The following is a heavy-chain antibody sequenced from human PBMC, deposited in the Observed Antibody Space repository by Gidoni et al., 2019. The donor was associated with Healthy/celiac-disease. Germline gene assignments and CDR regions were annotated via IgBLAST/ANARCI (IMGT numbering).Heavy chain of an antibody. CDR2: INPNSGGT. V-gene: IGHV1-2*04. Sequence: QVQLVQSGAEVKKPGASVKVSCKASGYTFPGYYMHWVRQAPGQGLEWMGWINPNSGGTNYAQKFQGWVTMTRDTSISTAYMELSRLRSDDTAVYYCAREWRDCSSTSCQFDYWGQGTLVTVSS. CDR1: GYTFPGYY. D-gene: IGHD2-2*01. CDR3: AREWRDCSSTSCQFDY. J-gene: IGHJ4*02.